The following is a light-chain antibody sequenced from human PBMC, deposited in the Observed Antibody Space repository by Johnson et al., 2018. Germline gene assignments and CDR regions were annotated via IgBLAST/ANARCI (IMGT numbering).Light chain of an antibody. J-gene: IGLJ1*01. V-gene: IGLV1-51*02. CDR1: SSNIGNNY. CDR3: GTWDSSLSAGNV. CDR2: ENN. Sequence: QSVLTQPPSVSAAPGQKVTISCSGSSSNIGNNYVSWYQQLPGTAPKLIIYENNKRPSGIPDRFSGSKSGTSATLGITGLQTGAEADHYCGTWDSSLSAGNVFGTGTKVTVL.